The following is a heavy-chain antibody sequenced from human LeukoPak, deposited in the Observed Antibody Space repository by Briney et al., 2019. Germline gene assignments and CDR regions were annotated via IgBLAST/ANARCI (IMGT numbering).Heavy chain of an antibody. CDR2: ISDSGGNM. V-gene: IGHV3-23*01. D-gene: IGHD6-19*01. J-gene: IGHJ4*02. CDR1: GFTFSSCA. Sequence: PGGSLRLSCEASGFTFSSCAMSWVRQAPGKGLEWVSSISDSGGNMYYADSVKGRFTISRDSSKNTLYLQMNSLRAEDTAVYYCAKGRVAGPLTPSDYWGQGTLVTVSS. CDR3: AKGRVAGPLTPSDY.